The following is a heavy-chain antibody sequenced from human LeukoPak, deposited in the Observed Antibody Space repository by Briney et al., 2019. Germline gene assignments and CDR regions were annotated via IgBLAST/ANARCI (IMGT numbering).Heavy chain of an antibody. D-gene: IGHD3-10*01. CDR2: ISSSSSYI. Sequence: GGSLRLSCAASGFTFSSYSMNWVRQAPGKGLEWVSSISSSSSYICYADSVKGRFTISRDNAKNSLYLQMNSLRAEDTAVYYCAKEAARYYYGSGSYPPDAFDIWGQGTMVTVSS. J-gene: IGHJ3*02. CDR3: AKEAARYYYGSGSYPPDAFDI. V-gene: IGHV3-21*04. CDR1: GFTFSSYS.